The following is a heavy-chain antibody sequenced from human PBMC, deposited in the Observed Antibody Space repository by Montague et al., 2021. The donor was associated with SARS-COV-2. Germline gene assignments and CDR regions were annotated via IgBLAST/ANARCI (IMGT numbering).Heavy chain of an antibody. J-gene: IGHJ4*02. CDR3: SRGRVTRAGFDY. D-gene: IGHD2-21*02. Sequence: YYNPSLNSRVTISLDTSNNQFSLRLTSVTTSDTAVYYCSRGRVTRAGFDYWGQGIRVIVSS. V-gene: IGHV4-30-2*04.